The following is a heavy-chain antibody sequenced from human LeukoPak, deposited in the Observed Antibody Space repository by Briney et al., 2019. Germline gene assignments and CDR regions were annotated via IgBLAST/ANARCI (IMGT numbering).Heavy chain of an antibody. V-gene: IGHV1-69-2*01. Sequence: ASVKVSCKVSGYTFTDYYMHWVQQAPGKGLEWMGLVDPEDGETIYAEKFQGRVTITADTSTDTAYMELSSLRSEDTAVYYCATGGYCSSTSCYAAYYYYDMDVWGKGTTVTVSS. D-gene: IGHD2-2*01. J-gene: IGHJ6*04. CDR2: VDPEDGET. CDR3: ATGGYCSSTSCYAAYYYYDMDV. CDR1: GYTFTDYY.